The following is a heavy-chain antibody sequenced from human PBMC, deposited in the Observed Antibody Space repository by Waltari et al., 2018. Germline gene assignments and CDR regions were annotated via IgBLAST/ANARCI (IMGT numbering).Heavy chain of an antibody. D-gene: IGHD1-26*01. Sequence: QVQLVESGGGVVQPGGSLRLSCEAPGITLSRDGMHWVRQAPGKGLEWMAVISYDGKNTYYSDSVKGRFTLSGDNSKNTLYLQMNSRRPEDTAVYYCAKSLETGATAFDYWGQGTLVTVSS. CDR2: ISYDGKNT. V-gene: IGHV3-30*18. CDR3: AKSLETGATAFDY. J-gene: IGHJ4*02. CDR1: GITLSRDG.